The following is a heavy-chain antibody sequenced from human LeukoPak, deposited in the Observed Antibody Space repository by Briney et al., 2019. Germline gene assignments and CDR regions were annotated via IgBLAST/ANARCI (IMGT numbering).Heavy chain of an antibody. CDR1: GYTFTGFY. Sequence: ASVKVSCKASGYTFTGFYMHWVRQAPGQGLEWMGWINPNSGATNYARKFQGRVTMTRDTSINTAYMELSSLRSDDTAVFYCARAHLIAAPGYNWFDPWGQGTLVTVSS. D-gene: IGHD6-13*01. CDR2: INPNSGAT. V-gene: IGHV1-2*02. CDR3: ARAHLIAAPGYNWFDP. J-gene: IGHJ5*02.